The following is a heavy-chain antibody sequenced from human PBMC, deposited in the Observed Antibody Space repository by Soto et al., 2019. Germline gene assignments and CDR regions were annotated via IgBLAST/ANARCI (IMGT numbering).Heavy chain of an antibody. CDR3: AKVPLSRRYFYY. J-gene: IGHJ4*02. CDR1: GFTFGNYA. CDR2: ISGNSGNT. Sequence: GGSLRLSCTASGFTFGNYAMNWVRQAPGKGLEWVSSISGNSGNTYFADSVKGRFTISRDNSKNTLYLQLNSLRADDTAVYYCAKVPLSRRYFYYRGQGTLVTVSS. V-gene: IGHV3-23*01. D-gene: IGHD3-16*02.